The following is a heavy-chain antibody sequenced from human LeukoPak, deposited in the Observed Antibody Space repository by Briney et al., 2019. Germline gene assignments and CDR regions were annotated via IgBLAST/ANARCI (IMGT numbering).Heavy chain of an antibody. Sequence: GGSLRLSCSASGFTFTDYSLSWVRQAPGKGLEWVSIISRVSTYIYYADSVKGRFTVSRDNAKSSLYLQMTSLRAEDTAVYFCAREGGDGDYYYYMDVWGKGTTVTVSS. CDR3: AREGGDGDYYYYMDV. V-gene: IGHV3-21*01. D-gene: IGHD2-21*02. J-gene: IGHJ6*03. CDR1: GFTFTDYS. CDR2: ISRVSTYI.